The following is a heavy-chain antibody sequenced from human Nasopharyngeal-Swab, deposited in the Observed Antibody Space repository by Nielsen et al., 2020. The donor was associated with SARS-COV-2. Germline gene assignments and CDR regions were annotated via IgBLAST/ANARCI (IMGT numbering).Heavy chain of an antibody. CDR3: AKDLPITVGDYYGLDV. J-gene: IGHJ6*02. CDR1: GFTFSSYG. CDR2: IWYDGSNK. Sequence: GGSLRLSCAASGFTFSSYGMHWVRQAPGKGLEWVAVIWYDGSNKYNADSVKGRFTISRDNSKNTLYLQMSSLRAEDTAVYHCAKDLPITVGDYYGLDVWGQGTTVTVSS. D-gene: IGHD6-19*01. V-gene: IGHV3-33*06.